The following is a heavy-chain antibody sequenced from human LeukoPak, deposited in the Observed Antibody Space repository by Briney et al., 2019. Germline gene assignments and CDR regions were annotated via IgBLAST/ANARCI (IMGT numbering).Heavy chain of an antibody. CDR2: IYYRST. J-gene: IGHJ4*02. CDR3: ARGYCSSATCRHFDY. V-gene: IGHV4-59*08. CDR1: GGSISSYY. Sequence: PSETLSLTCTVSGGSISSYYWSWIRQPPGKGLEWIGYIYYRSTNYNPSLKSRVTISIDTSKNQLSLKLSSVTAADTAVYYCARGYCSSATCRHFDYWGQGALVTVSS. D-gene: IGHD2-2*01.